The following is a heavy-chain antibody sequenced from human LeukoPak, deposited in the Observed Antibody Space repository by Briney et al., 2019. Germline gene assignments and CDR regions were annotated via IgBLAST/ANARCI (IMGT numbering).Heavy chain of an antibody. CDR1: GYTFTAYY. J-gene: IGHJ5*01. CDR2: INPSDGAA. Sequence: GASVKVSCKASGYTFTAYYMHWLRQAPGQGLEWLGIINPSDGAASYAQKFQGRVTMTGDTSTNTVYMEVNGLRSEDTAMYYCARAKTPRSSTIFGVVIKGGVFGSWGQGTLVTVSS. CDR3: ARAKTPRSSTIFGVVIKGGVFGS. D-gene: IGHD3-3*01. V-gene: IGHV1-46*01.